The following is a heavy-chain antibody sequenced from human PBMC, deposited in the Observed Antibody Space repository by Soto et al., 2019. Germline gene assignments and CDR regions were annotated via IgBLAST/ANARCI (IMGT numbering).Heavy chain of an antibody. Sequence: PGGSLRLSCAASGVTYSTYTMPWVRQAPGKGLEGVAIISYDGNNKFYADSVKGRFTISRDSNKQTLYLQMNSLRPDDTAMYYCARSATSIAAAGTSYDYWGQGTLVTVSS. J-gene: IGHJ4*02. D-gene: IGHD6-13*01. CDR2: ISYDGNNK. V-gene: IGHV3-30-3*01. CDR3: ARSATSIAAAGTSYDY. CDR1: GVTYSTYT.